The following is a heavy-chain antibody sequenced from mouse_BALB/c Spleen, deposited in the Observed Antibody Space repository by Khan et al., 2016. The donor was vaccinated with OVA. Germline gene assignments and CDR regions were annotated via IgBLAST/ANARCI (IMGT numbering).Heavy chain of an antibody. CDR1: GYTFTDYY. CDR3: ARSGLGSFAF. D-gene: IGHD2-14*01. V-gene: IGHV1-76*01. Sequence: VQLQQSGAELARPGASVKLSCKASGYTFTDYYINWVKQRTGQGLEWIGDIYPGDDNTNYNEDFKGKAILTADKSSSTAFMHLSSLTSEDSAVYFCARSGLGSFAFWGRGTLVTVSA. J-gene: IGHJ3*01. CDR2: IYPGDDNT.